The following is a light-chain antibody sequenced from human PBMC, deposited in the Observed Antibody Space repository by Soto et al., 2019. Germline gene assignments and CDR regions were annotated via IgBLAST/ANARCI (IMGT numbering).Light chain of an antibody. CDR3: AAWDDSLGAV. V-gene: IGLV1-47*01. Sequence: QSVLTQPPSASGTPGQRVTISCSGSSSNIGSNYVYWYQQLPGTAPKLLIYRNNQRPSGVPDRFSGSKSGTSAFLAISGLRSEDEADYYCAAWDDSLGAVFGGGTQLTVL. CDR1: SSNIGSNY. CDR2: RNN. J-gene: IGLJ7*01.